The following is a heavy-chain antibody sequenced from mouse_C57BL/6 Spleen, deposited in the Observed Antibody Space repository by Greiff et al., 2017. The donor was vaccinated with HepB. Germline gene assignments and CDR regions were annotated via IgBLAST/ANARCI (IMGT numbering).Heavy chain of an antibody. CDR1: GYSFTGYY. D-gene: IGHD5-1*01. CDR2: INPSTGGT. Sequence: EVQLQQSGPELVKPGASVKISCKASGYSFTGYYMNWVKQSPEKSLEWIGEINPSTGGTTYNQKFKAKATLTVDKSSSTAYMQLKSLTAEDSAVYYCARGEYAGADWGQGTLVTVAA. CDR3: ARGEYAGAD. J-gene: IGHJ3*01. V-gene: IGHV1-42*01.